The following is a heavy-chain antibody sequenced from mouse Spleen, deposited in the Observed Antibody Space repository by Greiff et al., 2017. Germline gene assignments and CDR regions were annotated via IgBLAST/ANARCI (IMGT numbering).Heavy chain of an antibody. CDR1: GYTFTDYY. J-gene: IGHJ1*01. D-gene: IGHD1-1*01. CDR2: INPNNGGT. V-gene: IGHV1-26*01. CDR3: AREGDYGSSYGGYYDV. Sequence: VQLQQSGPELVKPGASVKISCKASGYTFTDYYMNWVKQSHGKSLEWIGDINPNNGGTSYNQKFKGKATLTVDKSSSTAYMELRSLTSEDSAVYYCAREGDYGSSYGGYYDVWGAGTTVTGSS.